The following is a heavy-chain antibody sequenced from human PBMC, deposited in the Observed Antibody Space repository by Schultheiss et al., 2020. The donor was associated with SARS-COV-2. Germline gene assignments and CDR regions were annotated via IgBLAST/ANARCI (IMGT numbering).Heavy chain of an antibody. CDR2: IWYDGSNK. Sequence: GGSLRLSCAASGFTFSSYGMHWVRQAPGKGLEWVAVIWYDGSNKYYADSVKGRFTISRDNSKNTLYLQMNSLRAEDTAVYYCAKDEYSGSYAMDYWGQGTLVTVSS. D-gene: IGHD5-12*01. CDR3: AKDEYSGSYAMDY. V-gene: IGHV3-30*02. CDR1: GFTFSSYG. J-gene: IGHJ4*02.